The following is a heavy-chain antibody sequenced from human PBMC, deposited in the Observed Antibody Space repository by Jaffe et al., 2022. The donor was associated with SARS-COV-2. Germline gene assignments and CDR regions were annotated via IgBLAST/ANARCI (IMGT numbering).Heavy chain of an antibody. D-gene: IGHD5-18*01. CDR3: ARDVDTAWGEMDV. Sequence: QVQLVESGGGVVQPGRSLRLSCAASGFTFSSYGMHWVRQAPGKGLEWVAVIWYDGSNKYYADSVKGRFTISRDNSKNTLYLQMNSLRAEDTAVYYCARDVDTAWGEMDVWGQGTTVTVSS. V-gene: IGHV3-33*01. CDR1: GFTFSSYG. CDR2: IWYDGSNK. J-gene: IGHJ6*02.